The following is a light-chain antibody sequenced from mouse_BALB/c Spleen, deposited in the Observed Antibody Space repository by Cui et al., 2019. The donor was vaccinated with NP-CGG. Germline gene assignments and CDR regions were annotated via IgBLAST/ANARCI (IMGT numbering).Light chain of an antibody. CDR1: TGAVTTSNY. CDR3: ALWYSNHWV. Sequence: QAVVTQESALTTSPDETVTLTCRSSTGAVTTSNYANWVQEKPDHLFTGLIGGTNNRAPGVPARFSGSLIGDKAALTITGAQTEDEGIYFCALWYSNHWVFGGGTKLTVL. V-gene: IGLV1*01. CDR2: GTN. J-gene: IGLJ1*01.